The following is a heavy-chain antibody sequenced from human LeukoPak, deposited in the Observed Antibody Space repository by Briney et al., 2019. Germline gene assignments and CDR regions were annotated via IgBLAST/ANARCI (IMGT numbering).Heavy chain of an antibody. J-gene: IGHJ1*01. Sequence: GASVKVSCKASGYTFTSYGISWVRQAPGQGLEWMGWISAYSGDTNYAQKFQGRATMTTDTSTSTAYMELSSLRSEDTAVYYCASGGYSSSWTSRCFQHWGQGTLVTVSS. CDR1: GYTFTSYG. CDR2: ISAYSGDT. CDR3: ASGGYSSSWTSRCFQH. D-gene: IGHD6-13*01. V-gene: IGHV1-18*01.